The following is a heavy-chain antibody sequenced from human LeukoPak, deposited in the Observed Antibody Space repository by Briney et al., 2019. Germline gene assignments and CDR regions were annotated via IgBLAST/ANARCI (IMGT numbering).Heavy chain of an antibody. CDR3: ARLQGEMRFDY. J-gene: IGHJ4*02. V-gene: IGHV3-48*01. CDR2: ISSSSITI. Sequence: GGSLRLSCAASGFTVSSNHMNWVRQAPGKGLEWLSYISSSSITIYYADSVKGRFTISRDNAKNSLYLQMSSLRVEDTAVYYCARLQGEMRFDYWGQGTLVTVSS. D-gene: IGHD3-16*01. CDR1: GFTVSSNH.